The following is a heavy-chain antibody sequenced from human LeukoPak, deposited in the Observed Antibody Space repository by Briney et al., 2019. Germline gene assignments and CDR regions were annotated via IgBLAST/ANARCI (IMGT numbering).Heavy chain of an antibody. CDR1: GFTVSSSY. D-gene: IGHD6-19*01. V-gene: IGHV3-53*01. Sequence: GGSLRLSCAASGFTVSSSYISWVRQAPGKGLEWVSVIYAGDSTYYADSVKGRFTISRDNSKNTLYLQMNSLRAEDTAVYYCARDRSSGYYYYGMDVWGQGTTVTVSS. CDR3: ARDRSSGYYYYGMDV. J-gene: IGHJ6*02. CDR2: IYAGDST.